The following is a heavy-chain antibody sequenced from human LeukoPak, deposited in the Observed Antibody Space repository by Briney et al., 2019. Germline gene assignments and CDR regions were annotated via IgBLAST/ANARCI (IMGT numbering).Heavy chain of an antibody. J-gene: IGHJ4*02. Sequence: SETLSLTCTVSGGSISNSSYYWGWIRQPPGKGLEWIGNIYYSGSTYYNPSLKSRVTMSVDTSKNQFSLKLSSVTAADTAVYYCTRDIVGAYQIDYWGRGTLVTVSS. CDR3: TRDIVGAYQIDY. CDR2: IYYSGST. V-gene: IGHV4-39*01. CDR1: GGSISNSSYY. D-gene: IGHD1-26*01.